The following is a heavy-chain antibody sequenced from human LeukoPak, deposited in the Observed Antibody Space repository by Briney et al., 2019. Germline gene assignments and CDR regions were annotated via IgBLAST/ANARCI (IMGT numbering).Heavy chain of an antibody. D-gene: IGHD6-19*01. CDR3: AKAQQWLVLSYFDY. CDR1: GFTFSSYA. J-gene: IGHJ4*02. CDR2: ISGSGGST. V-gene: IGHV3-23*01. Sequence: GGSLRLSCAASGFTFSSYAMSWVRQAPGKGLEWVSAISGSGGSTYYADSVKGRFTISRDNFKNTLYLQMNSPRAEDTAVYYCAKAQQWLVLSYFDYWGQGTLVTVSS.